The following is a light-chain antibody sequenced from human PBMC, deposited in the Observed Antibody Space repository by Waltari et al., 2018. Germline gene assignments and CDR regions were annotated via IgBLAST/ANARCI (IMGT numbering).Light chain of an antibody. V-gene: IGLV3-27*01. J-gene: IGLJ2*01. CDR3: YSAADNKMI. Sequence: SYDLTQPSSVSVSPGQTATITCSGDVLANKYGRWFKKKPGQAPLLGIYKDSQRPSGIPDRLSGTTSGTTITLTISGAQAEDEADYYCYSAADNKMIFGGGTKLTVL. CDR2: KDS. CDR1: VLANKY.